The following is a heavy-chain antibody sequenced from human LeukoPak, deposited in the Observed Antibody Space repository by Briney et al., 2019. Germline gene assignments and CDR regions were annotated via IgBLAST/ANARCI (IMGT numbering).Heavy chain of an antibody. V-gene: IGHV4-59*12. CDR1: GGSISSYY. CDR3: ARDRGPGSGSDAFDI. Sequence: SETLSLTCTVSGGSISSYYWTWIRQPPGKGLEWIGYIYYSGSTYYNPSLKSRVTISVDTSKNQFSLKLSSVTAADTAVYYCARDRGPGSGSDAFDIWGQGTMVTVSS. D-gene: IGHD3-22*01. J-gene: IGHJ3*02. CDR2: IYYSGST.